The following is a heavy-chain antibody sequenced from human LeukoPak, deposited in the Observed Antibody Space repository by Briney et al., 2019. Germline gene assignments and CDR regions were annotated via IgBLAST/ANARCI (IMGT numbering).Heavy chain of an antibody. D-gene: IGHD3-22*01. CDR2: IYPANSDN. CDR3: ARALYYDNSAYFDY. J-gene: IGHJ4*02. Sequence: GESLKISCKVSGYSFTNYYIAWVRQMPGKGLEWMGFIYPANSDNIYSPSSEGQVTISADMSISTAYLQWGSLRASDTAMYYCARALYYDNSAYFDYWGQGTLVTVSS. V-gene: IGHV5-51*01. CDR1: GYSFTNYY.